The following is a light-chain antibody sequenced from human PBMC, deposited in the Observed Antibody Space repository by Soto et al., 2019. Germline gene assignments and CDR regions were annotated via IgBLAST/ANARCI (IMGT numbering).Light chain of an antibody. CDR2: EVS. CDR3: SSYTSSSTLNV. J-gene: IGLJ1*01. V-gene: IGLV2-14*01. Sequence: QSVLTQPRSVSGSPGQSVTISCTGTSSDVGGYYYVSWYQHHPGKAPKLIIYEVSNRPSGVSNRFSASKSGNTASLTISGIQAEDEADYYCSSYTSSSTLNVFGTGTKVTV. CDR1: SSDVGGYYY.